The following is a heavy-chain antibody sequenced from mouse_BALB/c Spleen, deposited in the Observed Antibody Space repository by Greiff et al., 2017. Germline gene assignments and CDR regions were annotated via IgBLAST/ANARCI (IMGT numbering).Heavy chain of an antibody. CDR1: GFNIKDTY. V-gene: IGHV14-3*02. D-gene: IGHD1-1*01. CDR3: ASERGGYYYGSRGYFDV. CDR2: IDPANGNT. J-gene: IGHJ1*01. Sequence: EVKLQESGAELVKPGASVKLSCTASGFNIKDTYMHWVKQRPEQGLEWIGRIDPANGNTKYDPKFQGKATITADTSSNTAYLQLSSLTSEDTAVYYCASERGGYYYGSRGYFDVWGAGTTVTVSS.